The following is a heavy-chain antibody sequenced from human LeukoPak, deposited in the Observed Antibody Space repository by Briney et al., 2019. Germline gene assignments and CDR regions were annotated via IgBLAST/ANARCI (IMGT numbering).Heavy chain of an antibody. CDR3: ARLSGSYSEDY. Sequence: ASVKVSCKASGYTFTGYYMHWVRQAPGQGLEWMGWINPNSGDTNYAQKFQGRVTMTRDTSISTAYMELSRLRSDDTAVYYCARLSGSYSEDYWGQGTLVTVSS. D-gene: IGHD1-26*01. CDR2: INPNSGDT. V-gene: IGHV1-2*02. J-gene: IGHJ4*02. CDR1: GYTFTGYY.